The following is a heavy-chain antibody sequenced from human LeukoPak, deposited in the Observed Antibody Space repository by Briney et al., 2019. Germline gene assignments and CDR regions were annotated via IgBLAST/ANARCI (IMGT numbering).Heavy chain of an antibody. D-gene: IGHD6-13*01. CDR2: ISPSGGST. V-gene: IGHV1-46*01. J-gene: IGHJ4*02. CDR1: GYTFTRYY. CDR3: ASPGIAAAGAFDY. Sequence: ASVKVSCKAFGYTFTRYYMHWVRQAPGQGPEWMGVISPSGGSTTYAQKFQGRVTLTRGMSTSTDYLELSSLRSEDTAVYYCASPGIAAAGAFDYWGQGTLVTVSS.